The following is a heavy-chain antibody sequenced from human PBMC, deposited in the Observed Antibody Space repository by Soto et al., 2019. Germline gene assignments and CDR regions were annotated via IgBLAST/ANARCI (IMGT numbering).Heavy chain of an antibody. D-gene: IGHD3-10*01. CDR2: IYYNGRT. CDR1: GGSISSGDNY. Sequence: KASETLSLTCTVSGGSISSGDNYWSWIRQPPGKGLEWIGYIYYNGRTFYNPSLKSRVTISVDTSKNQFSLKLSSVTAADTALYYCARTLSYGSGSYPYWFDPWGQGTLVTVSS. J-gene: IGHJ5*02. V-gene: IGHV4-30-4*01. CDR3: ARTLSYGSGSYPYWFDP.